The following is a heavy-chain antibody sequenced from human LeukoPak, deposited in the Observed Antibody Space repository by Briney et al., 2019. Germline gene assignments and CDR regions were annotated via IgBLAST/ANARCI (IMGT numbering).Heavy chain of an antibody. V-gene: IGHV4-38-2*02. D-gene: IGHD3-10*01. CDR3: ASSPYLWFGELYEDY. CDR2: VDHSGGT. Sequence: SQTLSLTCTVSGYSLSSGYYWGWIRQPPGKGLEWIGSVDHSGGTNYNPSLKSRVTISVDTSKNQFSLKLSSVTAADTAVYYCASSPYLWFGELYEDYWGQGTLVTVSS. CDR1: GYSLSSGYY. J-gene: IGHJ4*02.